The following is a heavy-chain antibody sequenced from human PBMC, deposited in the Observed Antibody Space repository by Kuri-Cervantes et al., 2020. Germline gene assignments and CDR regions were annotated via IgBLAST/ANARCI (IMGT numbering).Heavy chain of an antibody. CDR3: ARDRSAMGPFYYYYGMDV. J-gene: IGHJ6*02. V-gene: IGHV1-46*01. D-gene: IGHD5-18*01. CDR2: INPSGGST. CDR1: GYSFTSYR. Sequence: GGSLRLSCKGSGYSFTSYRIGWVRQAPGQGLEWMGIINPSGGSTSYAQKFQGRVTMTRDTSTSTVYMELSSLRSEDTAAYYCARDRSAMGPFYYYYGMDVWGQGTTVTVSS.